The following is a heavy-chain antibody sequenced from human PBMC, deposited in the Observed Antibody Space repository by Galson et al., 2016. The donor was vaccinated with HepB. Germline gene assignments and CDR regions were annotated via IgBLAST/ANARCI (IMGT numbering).Heavy chain of an antibody. CDR1: GFTFGDYY. J-gene: IGHJ4*02. CDR3: ARDPGDITAAPFFDY. D-gene: IGHD2-21*02. Sequence: SLRLSCAASGFTFGDYYMTWVRQAPGKGLEWVSYISTSGTNTYYADSVKGRFTISRDNAKNSLYVQMNSLRVEDTALYCCARDPGDITAAPFFDYWGQGTLVTVSS. CDR2: ISTSGTNT. V-gene: IGHV3-11*04.